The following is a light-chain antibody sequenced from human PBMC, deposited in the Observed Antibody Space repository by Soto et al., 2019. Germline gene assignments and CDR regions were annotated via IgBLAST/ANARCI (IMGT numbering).Light chain of an antibody. V-gene: IGKV4-1*01. J-gene: IGKJ3*01. Sequence: DIAMTQSPDSLAVSLGERATINCKSSQSVLYSSNNKNYFAWYQQKPGQPPKLLIYWASTRESGVPDRFSGSGSETDFTLTISSLQAEDVAVYYCQQYYSTPFPFGPGTKVDIK. CDR1: QSVLYSSNNKNY. CDR3: QQYYSTPFP. CDR2: WAS.